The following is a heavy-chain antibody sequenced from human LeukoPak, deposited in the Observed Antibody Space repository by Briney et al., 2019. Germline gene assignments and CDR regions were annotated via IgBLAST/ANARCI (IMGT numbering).Heavy chain of an antibody. Sequence: GGSLRLSCAASGFTFSNYWMPWVRQAPGKGLVWVAVISYDGSNEYYADSVRGRFTISRDNSKNTLFLHMNSLRAEDTAVYFCARSSRDGYNGPDAFDIWGQGTMVTVSS. V-gene: IGHV3-30-3*01. CDR1: GFTFSNYW. CDR3: ARSSRDGYNGPDAFDI. J-gene: IGHJ3*02. D-gene: IGHD5-24*01. CDR2: ISYDGSNE.